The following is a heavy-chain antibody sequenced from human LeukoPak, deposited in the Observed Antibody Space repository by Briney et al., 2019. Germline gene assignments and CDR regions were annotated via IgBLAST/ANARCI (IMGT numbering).Heavy chain of an antibody. CDR3: ARGGSRYDY. D-gene: IGHD3-16*01. Sequence: GGSLRLSCAASGFPFSSNWMSWGRQAPGKGVEWVANIKQDGREKYYGDSVKGRFTISRDNAKNSLYLQMSSLRVEATAVYYCARGGSRYDYWGQGTLVTVSS. V-gene: IGHV3-7*03. CDR2: IKQDGREK. J-gene: IGHJ4*02. CDR1: GFPFSSNW.